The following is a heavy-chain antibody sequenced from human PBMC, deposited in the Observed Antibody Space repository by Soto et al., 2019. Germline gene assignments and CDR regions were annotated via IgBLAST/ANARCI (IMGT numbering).Heavy chain of an antibody. J-gene: IGHJ3*02. D-gene: IGHD1-1*01. Sequence: QVQLQQWGAGLLKPSETLSLTCAVYGGFVSSGSYSWGWFGQPPGKGLEWIGEMSHSGGTHFNPSLKSRVTISVDTSKNQFSLKMSSVTAADTALYYCARVERGTATTVVDAFDIWGPGTMVTVSS. CDR1: GGFVSSGSYS. CDR2: MSHSGGT. V-gene: IGHV4-34*01. CDR3: ARVERGTATTVVDAFDI.